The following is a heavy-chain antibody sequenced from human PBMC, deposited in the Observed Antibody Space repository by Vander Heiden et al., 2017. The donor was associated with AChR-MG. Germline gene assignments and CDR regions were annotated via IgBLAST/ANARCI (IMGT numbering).Heavy chain of an antibody. J-gene: IGHJ5*02. V-gene: IGHV1-3*01. CDR1: GYTFTSYA. CDR3: AATYYYDSSGRGFDP. D-gene: IGHD3-22*01. Sequence: QVQLVQSGVEVKKPGASVKVSCKASGYTFTSYAVHWVRQAPGQRLEWMGWINAGNGNTKYSQKFQGRVTITRDTSASTAYMELSSLRSEDTAVYYCAATYYYDSSGRGFDPWGQGTLVTVSS. CDR2: INAGNGNT.